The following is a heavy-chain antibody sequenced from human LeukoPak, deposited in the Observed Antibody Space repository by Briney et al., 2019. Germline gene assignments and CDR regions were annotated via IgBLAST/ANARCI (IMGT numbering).Heavy chain of an antibody. CDR3: ARGSGYYDSSGYCGY. J-gene: IGHJ4*02. CDR1: GFTFSGFW. D-gene: IGHD3-22*01. Sequence: GGSLRLSCAASGFTFSGFWMHWVRQAPGKGLVWLSRISIDGSSTNYADSVKGRFTISRDNAKNTVFLQMNSLRAEDTAVYYCARGSGYYDSSGYCGYWGQGTLVTVSS. CDR2: ISIDGSST. V-gene: IGHV3-74*01.